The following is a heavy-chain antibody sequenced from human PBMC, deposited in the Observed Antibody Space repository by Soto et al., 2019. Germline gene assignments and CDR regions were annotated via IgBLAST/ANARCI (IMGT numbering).Heavy chain of an antibody. J-gene: IGHJ4*02. CDR2: IYYSGST. Sequence: SETLSLTCTFSVGSIISYYWSWIRQPPGKGLEWIGYIYYSGSTNYNPSLKSRVTISVDTSKNQFSLKLSSVTAADTAVYYCARGRVAVAGTAFDYWGQGTLVTVSS. V-gene: IGHV4-59*01. D-gene: IGHD6-19*01. CDR3: ARGRVAVAGTAFDY. CDR1: VGSIISYY.